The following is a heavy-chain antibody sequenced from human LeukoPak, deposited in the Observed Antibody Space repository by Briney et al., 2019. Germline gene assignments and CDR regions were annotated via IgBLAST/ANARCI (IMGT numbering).Heavy chain of an antibody. D-gene: IGHD3-22*01. J-gene: IGHJ4*02. CDR3: ARAIFDSSGPGPN. V-gene: IGHV3-48*04. CDR1: GFTLSSYS. Sequence: QAGGSLRLSCAASGFTLSSYSMNWVRQAPGKGLEGVSYISSSSTIYYADSVKGRFTISRDNAKNSLYLQMNSLRAEDTAVYYCARAIFDSSGPGPNWGQGTLVTVSS. CDR2: ISSSSTI.